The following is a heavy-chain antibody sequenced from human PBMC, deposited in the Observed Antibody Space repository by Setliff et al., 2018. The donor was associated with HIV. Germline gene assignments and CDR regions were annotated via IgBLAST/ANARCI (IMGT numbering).Heavy chain of an antibody. Sequence: GGSLRLSCAASGFTFRIYEINWVRQAPGKGLEWVSYISTSGSGGRIFYLDSVKGRFTISRDNAKTSLFLQMNNLRADDAGVYYCVRDSSRGSAWDPGAFDIWGQGTAVTVSS. CDR1: GFTFRIYE. V-gene: IGHV3-48*03. D-gene: IGHD6-19*01. J-gene: IGHJ3*02. CDR3: VRDSSRGSAWDPGAFDI. CDR2: ISTSGSGGRI.